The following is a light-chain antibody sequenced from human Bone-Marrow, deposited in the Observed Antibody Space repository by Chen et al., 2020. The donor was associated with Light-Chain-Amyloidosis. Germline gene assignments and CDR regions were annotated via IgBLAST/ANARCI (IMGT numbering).Light chain of an antibody. V-gene: IGLV3-25*03. CDR3: QSADSSGTYEVI. J-gene: IGLJ2*01. CDR2: RDT. Sequence: SYELTQPPSVSVSPGQPARITGSADDLQTKYAYWYQQKPGQAPVLVIHRDTERPSGISERFSGSSSGTTATLTISGVQAEDEADYHCQSADSSGTYEVIFGGGTKLTVL. CDR1: DLQTKY.